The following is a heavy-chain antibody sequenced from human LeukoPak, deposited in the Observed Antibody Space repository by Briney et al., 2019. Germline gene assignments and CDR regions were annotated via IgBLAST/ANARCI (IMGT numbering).Heavy chain of an antibody. CDR1: GGSISSYY. J-gene: IGHJ6*02. CDR3: ARGGQYGSGSYYTYYYYGMDV. CDR2: IYTSGST. V-gene: IGHV4-4*07. Sequence: SETLSLTCTVSGGSISSYYWSWIRQPAGKGLEGIGRIYTSGSTNYNPSLKSRVTMSVDTSKNQFSLKLSSVTAADTAVYYCARGGQYGSGSYYTYYYYGMDVWGQGTTVTVSS. D-gene: IGHD3-10*01.